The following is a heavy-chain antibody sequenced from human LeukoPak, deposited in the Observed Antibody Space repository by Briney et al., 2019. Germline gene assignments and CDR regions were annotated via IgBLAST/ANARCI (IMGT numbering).Heavy chain of an antibody. V-gene: IGHV1-2*02. D-gene: IGHD4-17*01. Sequence: GASVKVSCKASGYTFAGQYMHWVRQAPGQGLEWMGWIGLNSGGTNYAQKFQGRVTMTRDTSISTVYMELSRMRSDDTAVYYCAKGGGPYGDYYWYFDLWGRGTLVIVSS. CDR1: GYTFAGQY. J-gene: IGHJ2*01. CDR2: IGLNSGGT. CDR3: AKGGGPYGDYYWYFDL.